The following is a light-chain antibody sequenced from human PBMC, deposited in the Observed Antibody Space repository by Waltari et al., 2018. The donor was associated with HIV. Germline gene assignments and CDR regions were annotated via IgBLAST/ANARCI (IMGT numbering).Light chain of an antibody. CDR1: TSIIGGNT. CDR3: AAWDDSLKGGA. V-gene: IGLV1-44*01. CDR2: SNN. J-gene: IGLJ1*01. Sequence: QSVLAQPPSASGTPGQRVPISCPGRTSIIGGNTLTSYQQLPGTAPKLLIYSNNERPSGVPDRLSGSTSGTSASLVISGLQSEDEADYYCAAWDDSLKGGAFGTGTKVTVL.